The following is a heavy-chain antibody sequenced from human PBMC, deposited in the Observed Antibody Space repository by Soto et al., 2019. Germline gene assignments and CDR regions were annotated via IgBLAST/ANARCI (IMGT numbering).Heavy chain of an antibody. CDR1: GGTFSSYA. D-gene: IGHD5-18*01. V-gene: IGHV1-69*13. Sequence: SVKVSCKASGGTFSSYAISWVRQAPGQGLEWMGGIIPIFGTANYARKFQGRVTITADESTSTAYMELSSLRSEDTAVYYCARSSSGGYSYGSYYYGMDVWGQGTTVTVSS. J-gene: IGHJ6*02. CDR3: ARSSSGGYSYGSYYYGMDV. CDR2: IIPIFGTA.